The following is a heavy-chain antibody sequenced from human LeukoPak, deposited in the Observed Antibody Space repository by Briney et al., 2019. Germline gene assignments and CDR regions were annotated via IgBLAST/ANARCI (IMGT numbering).Heavy chain of an antibody. CDR1: GGTFSSYA. J-gene: IGHJ4*02. Sequence: ASVKVSCKASGGTFSSYAISWVRQAPGQGLEWMGRIIPILGIANYAQKFQGRVTITADKSTSTAYMELRSLRSDDTAVYYCARRYSAICDYWGQGTLVTVSS. CDR3: ARRYSAICDY. D-gene: IGHD1-20*01. V-gene: IGHV1-69*04. CDR2: IIPILGIA.